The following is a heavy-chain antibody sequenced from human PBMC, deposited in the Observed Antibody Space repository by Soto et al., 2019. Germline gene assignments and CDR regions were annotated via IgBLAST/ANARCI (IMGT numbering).Heavy chain of an antibody. CDR1: GGTFSSYT. V-gene: IGHV1-69*02. CDR2: IIPILGIA. D-gene: IGHD2-15*01. CDR3: ARGWYCSGGSCYSINWFDP. Sequence: QVQLVQSGAEVKKPGSSVKVSCKASGGTFSSYTISWVRQAPGQGLEWMGRIIPILGIANYAQKFQGRVTITADKXXSXAXXARSRLRSEDTVVYYCARGWYCSGGSCYSINWFDPWGQGTLVTVSS. J-gene: IGHJ5*02.